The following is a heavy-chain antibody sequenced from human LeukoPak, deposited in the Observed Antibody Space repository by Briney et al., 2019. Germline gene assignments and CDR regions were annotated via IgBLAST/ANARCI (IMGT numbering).Heavy chain of an antibody. V-gene: IGHV1-2*02. CDR1: GYTFTGYY. CDR3: ARGPHTSIVGAGYYFDY. J-gene: IGHJ4*02. D-gene: IGHD1-26*01. Sequence: ASVKVSFKASGYTFTGYYMHWVRQAPGQGREWMGWINPNSGGTNYAQKFQGRVTMTRDTSISTAYMELSRLRSDDTAVYYCARGPHTSIVGAGYYFDYWGQGTLVTVSS. CDR2: INPNSGGT.